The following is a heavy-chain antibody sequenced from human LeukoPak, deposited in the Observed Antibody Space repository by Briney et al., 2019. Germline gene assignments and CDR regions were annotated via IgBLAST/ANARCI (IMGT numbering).Heavy chain of an antibody. CDR2: ISSSSSYI. CDR1: GFTFSSYS. D-gene: IGHD5-18*01. J-gene: IGHJ6*03. CDR3: ASMRRGYTSNYYYYMDV. V-gene: IGHV3-21*01. Sequence: GRSLRLSCAASGFTFSSYSMNWVRQAPGKGLEWVSSISSSSSYIYYADSVKGRFTISRDNAKNSLYLQMNSLRAEDTAVYYCASMRRGYTSNYYYYMDVWGKGTTVTVSS.